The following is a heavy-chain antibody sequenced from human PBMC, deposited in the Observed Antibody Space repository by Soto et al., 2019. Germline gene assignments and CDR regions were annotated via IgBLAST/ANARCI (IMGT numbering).Heavy chain of an antibody. CDR3: AKKLGEYSYVPFHY. Sequence: GGSLSLSCAASGFPFSNYVMSWVRQAPGKGLEWVADISYDGGDKYYADSVKGRFTISRDNSKNTLYLQMNSLRAEDTAVYYCAKKLGEYSYVPFHYWGQGTLVTVSS. CDR2: ISYDGGDK. D-gene: IGHD5-18*01. J-gene: IGHJ4*02. V-gene: IGHV3-30*18. CDR1: GFPFSNYV.